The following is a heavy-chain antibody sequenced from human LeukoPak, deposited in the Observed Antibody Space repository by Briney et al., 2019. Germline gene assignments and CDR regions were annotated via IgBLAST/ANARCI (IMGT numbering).Heavy chain of an antibody. J-gene: IGHJ3*02. CDR2: VHYSGNT. Sequence: SSETLSLTCTVSGGSISISSSYWGWIRQPPGKGLEWVGSVHYSGNTFYNPSLNSQLTNSLDTSKNHFSLKVHSVTAADTAVYYCAREDDTIAHNTFDIWGQGTVVTVSS. CDR3: AREDDTIAHNTFDI. V-gene: IGHV4-39*07. D-gene: IGHD6-13*01. CDR1: GGSISISSSY.